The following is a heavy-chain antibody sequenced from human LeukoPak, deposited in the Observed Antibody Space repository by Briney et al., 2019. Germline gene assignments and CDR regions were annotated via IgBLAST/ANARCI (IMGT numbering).Heavy chain of an antibody. D-gene: IGHD6-13*01. CDR2: IGTAGDT. CDR3: ARSSSWYYFDY. V-gene: IGHV3-13*04. Sequence: PGGSLRLSCAASGFTFSSYDMHWVRQATGKGLEWVSAIGTAGDTYYPGSVKGRFTISRENAKNSLYLQMNSLRVGDTAVYYCARSSSWYYFDYWGQGTLVTVSS. J-gene: IGHJ4*02. CDR1: GFTFSSYD.